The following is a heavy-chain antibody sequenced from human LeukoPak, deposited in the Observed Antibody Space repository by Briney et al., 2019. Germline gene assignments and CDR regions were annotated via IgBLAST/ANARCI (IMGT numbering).Heavy chain of an antibody. J-gene: IGHJ4*02. Sequence: PSETLSLTCAGYGGSFSGYYWSWIRQPPGNGREWSGEINHSGSTNYNPSLKSRVTISVDTSKNQFSLKLSSVTAADTAVYYCARGRRITMVRGVLSTFDYWGQGTLVTVSS. D-gene: IGHD3-10*01. V-gene: IGHV4-34*01. CDR1: GGSFSGYY. CDR2: INHSGST. CDR3: ARGRRITMVRGVLSTFDY.